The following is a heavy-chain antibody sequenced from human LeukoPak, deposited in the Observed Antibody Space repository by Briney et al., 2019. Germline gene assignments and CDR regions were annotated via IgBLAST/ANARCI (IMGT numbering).Heavy chain of an antibody. Sequence: SVKVSCKASGGTVSSYAISWVRQAPGQGLEWMGGIIPIFGTANYAQKFQGRVTITADESTSTAYMELSSLRSEDTAVYYCARLKVPSIAARADYWGQGTLVTVSS. V-gene: IGHV1-69*13. CDR3: ARLKVPSIAARADY. J-gene: IGHJ4*02. D-gene: IGHD6-6*01. CDR2: IIPIFGTA. CDR1: GGTVSSYA.